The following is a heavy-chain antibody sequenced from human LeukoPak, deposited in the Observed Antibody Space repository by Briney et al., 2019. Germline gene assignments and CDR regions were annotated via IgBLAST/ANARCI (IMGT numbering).Heavy chain of an antibody. J-gene: IGHJ6*02. V-gene: IGHV4-34*01. D-gene: IGHD3-9*01. CDR1: GGSFSGYY. Sequence: SETLFLTCAVYGGSFSGYYWSWIRQPPGKGLEWIGEIDHSGSTNYNPSLKSRVTISVDTSKNQFSLKLSSVTAADTAVYYCVRRRYYDILTGWFVRSRYGMDVWGRGTTVTVSS. CDR2: IDHSGST. CDR3: VRRRYYDILTGWFVRSRYGMDV.